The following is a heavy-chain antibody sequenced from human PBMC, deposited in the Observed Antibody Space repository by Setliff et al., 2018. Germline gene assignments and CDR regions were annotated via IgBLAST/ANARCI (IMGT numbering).Heavy chain of an antibody. D-gene: IGHD2-2*01. J-gene: IGHJ3*01. CDR3: ARFGGSCSSSSCYASDL. CDR2: IYPYSGKT. V-gene: IGHV1-18*01. CDR1: GYTFTTYG. Sequence: ASVKVSCKASGYTFTTYGFTWVRQAPGQGLQWIGMIYPYSGKTAYAQKFQDRVTMTTDTSTGTGYMGLRSLRSDDTALYFCARFGGSCSSSSCYASDLWGQGTMGTVSS.